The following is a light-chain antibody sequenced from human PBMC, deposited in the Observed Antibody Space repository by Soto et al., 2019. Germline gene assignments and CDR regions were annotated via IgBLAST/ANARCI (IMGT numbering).Light chain of an antibody. V-gene: IGKV3-20*01. CDR3: QQYGRSPRT. J-gene: IGKJ1*01. CDR2: GAS. Sequence: EIAMTQSPSTLSASPGERATLSCRANQSVRSNLAWYQQKPGQAPRLLIYGASSRATGIPDRFSGSGSGTDFTLTISRLEPEDFAVYYCQQYGRSPRTFGQGTKV. CDR1: QSVRSN.